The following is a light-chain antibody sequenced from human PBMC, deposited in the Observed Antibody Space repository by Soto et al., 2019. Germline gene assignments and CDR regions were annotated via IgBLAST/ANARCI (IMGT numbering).Light chain of an antibody. CDR1: QVFSGW. CDR2: DTS. Sequence: DIQMTQSPSTLSASVGYRFTITCRASQVFSGWLAWYQQKPGKAPKLLIHDTSRLESGVPSRFSGSGSGAEFSLTISSLQTDDFATYYCQQYDKYSITFGQGTRLEIK. CDR3: QQYDKYSIT. V-gene: IGKV1-5*01. J-gene: IGKJ5*01.